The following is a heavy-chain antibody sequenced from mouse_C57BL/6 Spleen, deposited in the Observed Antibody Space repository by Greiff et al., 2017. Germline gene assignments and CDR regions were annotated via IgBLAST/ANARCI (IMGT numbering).Heavy chain of an antibody. Sequence: QVQLKQSGAELVKPGASVKMSCKASGYTFTTYPIEWMKQNHGKSLEWIGNFHPYNDDTKYNEKFKGKATLTVEKSSSTVYLELSRLTSDDSAVYYCARRYGSSYPYWYFDVWGTGTTVTVSS. J-gene: IGHJ1*03. CDR1: GYTFTTYP. V-gene: IGHV1-47*01. D-gene: IGHD1-1*01. CDR3: ARRYGSSYPYWYFDV. CDR2: FHPYNDDT.